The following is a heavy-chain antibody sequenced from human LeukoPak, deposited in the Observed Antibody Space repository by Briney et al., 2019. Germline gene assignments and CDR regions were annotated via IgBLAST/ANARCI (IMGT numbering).Heavy chain of an antibody. CDR1: GFTFSSYG. CDR3: AKSFYSSSWHFDY. J-gene: IGHJ4*02. V-gene: IGHV3-23*01. Sequence: GSLRLSCAASGFTFSSYGMSWVRQAPGKGLEWVSAISGSGGSTYYADSVKGRFTISRDNSKNTLYLQMNSLRAEDTAVYYCAKSFYSSSWHFDYWGQGTLVTVSS. D-gene: IGHD6-13*01. CDR2: ISGSGGST.